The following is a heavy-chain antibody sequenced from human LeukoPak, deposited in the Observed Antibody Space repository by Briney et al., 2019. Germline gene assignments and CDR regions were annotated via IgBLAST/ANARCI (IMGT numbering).Heavy chain of an antibody. CDR2: ISGSGGST. CDR1: GFTFSSYA. D-gene: IGHD2-2*01. Sequence: GGSLRLSCAASGFTFSSYAMGWVRQAPGKGLEWVSAISGSGGSTYYADSVKGRFTISRDNSKNTLYLQMNSLRAEDTAVYYCAKEMGINLVVPAAIGSGYWGQGTLVTVSS. J-gene: IGHJ4*02. CDR3: AKEMGINLVVPAAIGSGY. V-gene: IGHV3-23*01.